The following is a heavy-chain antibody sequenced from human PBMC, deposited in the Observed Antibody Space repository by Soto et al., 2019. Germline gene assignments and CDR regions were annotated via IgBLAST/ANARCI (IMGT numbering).Heavy chain of an antibody. CDR2: IKQDGSER. Sequence: EVPLVESGGGLVQPGGSLRLSCAASGFTFNRYWMGWFRQAPGKGPEWLANIKQDGSERYYVDSVKGRFTISGDNVKNSVYLQMNSLRAEDTAVYYCTRTISALTGDDYWGQGTLVTVSS. CDR3: TRTISALTGDDY. D-gene: IGHD6-6*01. CDR1: GFTFNRYW. J-gene: IGHJ4*02. V-gene: IGHV3-7*01.